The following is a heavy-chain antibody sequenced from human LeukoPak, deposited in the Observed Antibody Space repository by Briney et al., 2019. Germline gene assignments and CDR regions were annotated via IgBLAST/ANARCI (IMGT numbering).Heavy chain of an antibody. CDR3: ARDRLGAAHDAFDI. J-gene: IGHJ3*02. Sequence: GRSLRLSCSASGFSFEDYTMHWVRQAPGKGLEWVSSISSSSSYIYYADSVKGRFTISRDNAKNSLYLQMNSPRAEDTAVYYCARDRLGAAHDAFDIWGQGTMVTVSS. CDR1: GFSFEDYT. CDR2: ISSSSSYI. V-gene: IGHV3-21*01. D-gene: IGHD1-26*01.